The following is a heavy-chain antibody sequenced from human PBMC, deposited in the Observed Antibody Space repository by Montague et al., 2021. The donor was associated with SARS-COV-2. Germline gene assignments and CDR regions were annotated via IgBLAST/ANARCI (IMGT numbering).Heavy chain of an antibody. V-gene: IGHV3-13*04. CDR3: ARAYYDSSGYWGGYYYYGMDV. D-gene: IGHD3-22*01. CDR1: GFTFSSYD. J-gene: IGHJ6*02. CDR2: IGTAGDT. Sequence: SLRLSCAASGFTFSSYDMHWVRQAPGKGLEWVSAIGTAGDTYYPGSVKGRFTISRENAKNSLYLQMNSLRAGDTAVYYCARAYYDSSGYWGGYYYYGMDVWGQGTTVTVSS.